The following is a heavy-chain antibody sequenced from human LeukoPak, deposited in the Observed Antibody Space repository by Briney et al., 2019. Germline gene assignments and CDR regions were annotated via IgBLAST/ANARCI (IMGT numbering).Heavy chain of an antibody. D-gene: IGHD3-3*01. Sequence: PSGGSLRLSCAASGFTVSSNYMSWVRQAPGKGLEWVSAISGRGGSTYYADSVKGRFTISRDTSKNTLFLQMNSLRAADTAVYYCAKEGSNYDFWSGYCIDYWGQGTLVTVSS. V-gene: IGHV3-23*01. CDR2: ISGRGGST. CDR1: GFTVSSNY. CDR3: AKEGSNYDFWSGYCIDY. J-gene: IGHJ4*02.